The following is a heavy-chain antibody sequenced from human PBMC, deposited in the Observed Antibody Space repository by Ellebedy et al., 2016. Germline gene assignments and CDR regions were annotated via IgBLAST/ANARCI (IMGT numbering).Heavy chain of an antibody. D-gene: IGHD6-19*01. CDR2: INHSGST. J-gene: IGHJ4*02. Sequence: GSLRLSCAVYGGSFSGYYWSWIRQPPGKGLEWIGEINHSGSTNYNPSLKSRVTISVDTSKNQFSLKLSSVTAADTAVYYCARARQWLPLDYWGQGTLVTVSS. CDR1: GGSFSGYY. V-gene: IGHV4-34*01. CDR3: ARARQWLPLDY.